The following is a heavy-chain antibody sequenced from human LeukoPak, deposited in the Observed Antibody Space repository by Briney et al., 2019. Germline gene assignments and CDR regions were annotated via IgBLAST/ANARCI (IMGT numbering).Heavy chain of an antibody. D-gene: IGHD5-24*01. Sequence: GASVKVSCKASGGTFSSYAISWVRQAPGQGLEWMGRIIPIFGTANYAQKFQGRVTITTDESTSTAYMELSSLRSEDTAVYYCARAREMATSSDYYYYYMDVWGKGTTVTASS. J-gene: IGHJ6*03. CDR1: GGTFSSYA. CDR2: IIPIFGTA. CDR3: ARAREMATSSDYYYYYMDV. V-gene: IGHV1-69*05.